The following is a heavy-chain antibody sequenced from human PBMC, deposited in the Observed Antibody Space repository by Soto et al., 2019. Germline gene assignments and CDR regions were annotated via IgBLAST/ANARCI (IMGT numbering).Heavy chain of an antibody. D-gene: IGHD6-19*01. CDR2: ISSSGSTI. V-gene: IGHV3-11*01. J-gene: IGHJ4*02. CDR1: GFTFSDYY. Sequence: PGGSLRLSCAASGFTFSDYYMSRIRQAPGKGLEWVSYISSSGSTIYYADSVKGRFTISRDNAKNSLYLQMNSLRAEDTAVYYCARDLRLGYSSGWFDYWGQGTLVTVSS. CDR3: ARDLRLGYSSGWFDY.